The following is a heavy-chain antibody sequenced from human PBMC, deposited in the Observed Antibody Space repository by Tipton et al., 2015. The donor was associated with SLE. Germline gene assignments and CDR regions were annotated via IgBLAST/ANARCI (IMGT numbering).Heavy chain of an antibody. CDR3: VKDGPNAGSWPYFGC. CDR2: ISITGSRTI. D-gene: IGHD2-2*01. J-gene: IGHJ4*02. Sequence: SLRLSCAASGFTFSSHMMNWVRQAPGKGLEWISYISITGSRTIHYADSVRGRFTISRDSAKNSLFLQMNNLRAEDTAVYNCVKDGPNAGSWPYFGCWDQGSLVTVSS. V-gene: IGHV3-48*01. CDR1: GFTFSSHM.